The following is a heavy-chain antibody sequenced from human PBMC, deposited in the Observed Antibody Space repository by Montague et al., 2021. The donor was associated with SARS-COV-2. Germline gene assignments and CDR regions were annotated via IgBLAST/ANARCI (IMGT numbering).Heavy chain of an antibody. J-gene: IGHJ4*02. CDR3: VRYSGWFYFDF. Sequence: CAISGDSVAEHRRRSEEHTSELQSRFDLVCSPQLETKKYSDYAPSVRGRLTVNPDASKNEFSLELNYVTPEDTAVYYCVRYSGWFYFDFWGQGTLVTVSS. CDR1: GDSVAEHRRR. CDR2: PQLETKKYS. V-gene: IGHV6-1*01. D-gene: IGHD6-19*01.